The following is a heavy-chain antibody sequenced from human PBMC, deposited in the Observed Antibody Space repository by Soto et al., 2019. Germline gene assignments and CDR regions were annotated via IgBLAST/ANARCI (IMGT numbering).Heavy chain of an antibody. Sequence: GGSLRLSCAASGFTFSNYGMHWVRQAPGRGLEWVAIISYDGTNKYYADSVKGRFTISRDDSKNTLYLQLNSLRIEDTAVYYCATAHWETKVSLPTESWGQGTQVTVSS. CDR2: ISYDGTNK. J-gene: IGHJ5*02. CDR1: GFTFSNYG. CDR3: ATAHWETKVSLPTES. D-gene: IGHD4-17*01. V-gene: IGHV3-30*03.